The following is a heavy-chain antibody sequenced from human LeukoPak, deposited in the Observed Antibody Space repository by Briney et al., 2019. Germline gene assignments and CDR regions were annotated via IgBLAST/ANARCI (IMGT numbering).Heavy chain of an antibody. J-gene: IGHJ4*02. D-gene: IGHD3-22*01. Sequence: ASANVSRKPSRYTFTGYYIHWVPPAPRQGRKWMRWINPNSGGTNYAQKFQGRVTMTRDTSISTAYMELSRLRSDDTAVYYCARGTEEIVVVMACEYWGQGTLVAVSS. CDR2: INPNSGGT. CDR1: RYTFTGYY. CDR3: ARGTEEIVVVMACEY. V-gene: IGHV1-2*02.